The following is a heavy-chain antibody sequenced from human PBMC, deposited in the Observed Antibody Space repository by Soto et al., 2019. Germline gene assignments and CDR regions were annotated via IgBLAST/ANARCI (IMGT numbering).Heavy chain of an antibody. Sequence: SETLSLTCAVSGGSISSGGYSWSWIRQPPGKGLEWIGYIYHSGSTYYNPSLKSRVTISVDRSKNQFSLKLSSVTDADTAVYYCARDRYGIDVWGEGITVTVSS. CDR3: ARDRYGIDV. J-gene: IGHJ6*04. CDR1: GGSISSGGYS. CDR2: IYHSGST. V-gene: IGHV4-30-2*01.